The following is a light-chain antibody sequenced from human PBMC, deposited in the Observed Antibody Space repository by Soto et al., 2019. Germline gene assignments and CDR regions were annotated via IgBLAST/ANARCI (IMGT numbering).Light chain of an antibody. Sequence: EIVLTQSPGTLSLSPRERATLSCRASQTISNNFLAWYQQKPGQAPRLLMYGASSRATGIPDRFSGGGSETEFTLTISRLEPEDFAVYYCQQYGSSPPFTFGPGTKVDIK. CDR2: GAS. J-gene: IGKJ3*01. V-gene: IGKV3-20*01. CDR1: QTISNNF. CDR3: QQYGSSPPFT.